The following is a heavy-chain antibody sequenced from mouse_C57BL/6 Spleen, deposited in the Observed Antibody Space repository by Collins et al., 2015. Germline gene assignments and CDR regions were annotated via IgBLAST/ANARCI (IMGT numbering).Heavy chain of an antibody. J-gene: IGHJ4*01. V-gene: IGHV1-55*01. CDR1: GYTFTSYW. CDR3: ARDFNYGNSSGDAMDY. CDR2: IYPGSGST. Sequence: QVQLQQPGAELVKPGASVKMSCKASGYTFTSYWITWVKQRPGQGLEWIGDIYPGSGSTNYNEKFKSKATLTVDTSSSTAYMQLSSLTSEDSAVYYCARDFNYGNSSGDAMDYWGQGTSVTVSS. D-gene: IGHD1-1*01.